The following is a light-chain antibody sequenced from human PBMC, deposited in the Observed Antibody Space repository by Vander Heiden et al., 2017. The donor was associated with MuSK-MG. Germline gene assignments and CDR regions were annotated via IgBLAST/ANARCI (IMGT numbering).Light chain of an antibody. CDR1: QSVSSN. V-gene: IGKV3-15*01. J-gene: IGKJ5*01. CDR2: GAS. Sequence: EIVMTQSPATLSVSPGERATLSCRASQSVSSNLAWYQQKPGQAPRLLIYGASTRATGIPARFSGSGSGTEFTLTISSRQSEDFAVYYCQQHNNWPPFTFGQGTLLEIK. CDR3: QQHNNWPPFT.